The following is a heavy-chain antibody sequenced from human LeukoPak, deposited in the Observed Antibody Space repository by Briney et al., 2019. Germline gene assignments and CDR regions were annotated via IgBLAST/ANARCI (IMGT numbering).Heavy chain of an antibody. CDR2: ISSSSSYI. CDR1: EFTFSSYW. CDR3: ARELPDYDFWSGYYTPDAFDI. Sequence: GGSLRLSCAASEFTFSSYWMSWVRQAPGKGLEWVSSISSSSSYIYYADSVKGRFTISRDNAKNSLYLQMNSLRAEDTAVYYCARELPDYDFWSGYYTPDAFDIWGQGTMVTVSS. V-gene: IGHV3-21*01. D-gene: IGHD3-3*01. J-gene: IGHJ3*02.